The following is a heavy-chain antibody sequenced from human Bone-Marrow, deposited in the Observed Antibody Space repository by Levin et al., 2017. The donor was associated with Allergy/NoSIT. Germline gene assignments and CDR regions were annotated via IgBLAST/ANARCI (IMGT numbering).Heavy chain of an antibody. CDR3: AKDMGDYGDIRGAFDI. CDR1: GFTFDDYA. D-gene: IGHD4-17*01. V-gene: IGHV3-9*01. CDR2: ISWNSGNI. J-gene: IGHJ3*02. Sequence: QAGGSLRLSCAASGFTFDDYAMHWVRQAPGKGLEWVSGISWNSGNIGYADSVKGRFTISRDNAKNSLYLQMNSLRAEDTALYYCAKDMGDYGDIRGAFDIWGQGTMVTVSS.